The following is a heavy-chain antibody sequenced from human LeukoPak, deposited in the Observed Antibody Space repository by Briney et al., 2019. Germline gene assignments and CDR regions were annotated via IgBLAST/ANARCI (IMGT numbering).Heavy chain of an antibody. CDR2: IYHSGST. J-gene: IGHJ6*03. D-gene: IGHD1-26*01. CDR3: AREGSGSYSGYMDV. CDR1: GGSISSSSYY. V-gene: IGHV4-39*07. Sequence: SETLSLTCTVSGGSISSSSYYWGWIRQPPGKGLEWIGNIYHSGSTYYNPSLKSRVTISVDTSKNQFSLKLSSVTAADTAVYYCAREGSGSYSGYMDVWGKGTTVTVSS.